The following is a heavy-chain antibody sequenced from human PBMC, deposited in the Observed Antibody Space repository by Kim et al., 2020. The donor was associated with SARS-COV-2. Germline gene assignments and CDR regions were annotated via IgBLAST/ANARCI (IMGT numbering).Heavy chain of an antibody. J-gene: IGHJ6*02. V-gene: IGHV5-51*01. CDR2: IYPGDSDT. D-gene: IGHD3-10*01. CDR3: ARIRSGSLYYYYGMDV. Sequence: GESLKISCKGSGYSFTSYWIGWVRQMPGKGLEWMGIIYPGDSDTRYSPSFQGQVTISADKSISTAYLQWSSLKASDTAMYYCARIRSGSLYYYYGMDVWGQGTTVTVSS. CDR1: GYSFTSYW.